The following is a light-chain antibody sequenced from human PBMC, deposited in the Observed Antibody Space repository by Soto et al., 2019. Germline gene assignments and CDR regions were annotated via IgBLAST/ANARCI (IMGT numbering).Light chain of an antibody. CDR3: QQYNNWPPIT. J-gene: IGKJ5*01. CDR2: GAS. Sequence: VGMTQSPATVSVSPGERANLSCRASQSVGTKLAWYQQTPGQAPRLLIYGASNRATGVPARISGSVSGTEFTLTIASLQSEDFAVYHCQQYNNWPPITFGQGTRLEI. CDR1: QSVGTK. V-gene: IGKV3-15*01.